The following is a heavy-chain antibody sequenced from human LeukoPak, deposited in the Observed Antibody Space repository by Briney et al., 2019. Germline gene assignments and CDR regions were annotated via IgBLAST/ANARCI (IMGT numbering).Heavy chain of an antibody. CDR1: GFTFSSYA. CDR3: ARDRGLIGVNY. D-gene: IGHD2-21*01. V-gene: IGHV3-21*01. Sequence: GGSLRLSCAASGFTFSSYAMSWVRQAPGKGLEWVSSISSSSSYIYYADSVKGRFTISRDNAKNSLYLQMNSLRAEDTAVYYCARDRGLIGVNYWGQGTLVTVSS. J-gene: IGHJ4*02. CDR2: ISSSSSYI.